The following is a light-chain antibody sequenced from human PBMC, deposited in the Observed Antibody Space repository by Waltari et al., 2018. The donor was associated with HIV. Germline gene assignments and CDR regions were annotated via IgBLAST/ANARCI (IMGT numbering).Light chain of an antibody. CDR3: QSYDSSLRGYA. CDR1: SSNIGAGFE. J-gene: IGLJ1*01. Sequence: QSVLTQPPSVSGAPGQRVPISCTGSSSNIGAGFEVHWYQQLPGTAPNLLIYANNNRPSGVPDRFSGSKSGTSASLAITGLQAEDEADYYCQSYDSSLRGYAFGTGTKVSVL. V-gene: IGLV1-40*01. CDR2: ANN.